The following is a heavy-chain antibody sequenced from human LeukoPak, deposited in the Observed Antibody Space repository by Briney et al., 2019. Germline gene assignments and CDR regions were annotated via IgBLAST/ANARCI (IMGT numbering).Heavy chain of an antibody. CDR2: IYTTGST. Sequence: SETLSLTCTVSGGSFSSYYWSWIRQPAGKGLEWIGRIYTTGSTNYNPSLKSRVTMSVDTSKNQFSLTLSSVTAADTAVYYCARTHSSRYNWFDHWGQGTLVTVSS. CDR1: GGSFSSYY. CDR3: ARTHSSRYNWFDH. V-gene: IGHV4-4*07. D-gene: IGHD6-13*01. J-gene: IGHJ5*02.